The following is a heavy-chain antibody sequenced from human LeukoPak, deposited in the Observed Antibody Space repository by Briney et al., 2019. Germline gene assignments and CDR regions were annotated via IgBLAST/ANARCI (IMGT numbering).Heavy chain of an antibody. J-gene: IGHJ4*02. D-gene: IGHD3-22*01. CDR2: IYYSGST. CDR1: GGSISSYY. CDR3: ARGADSSGYYSIFYFDY. V-gene: IGHV4-59*01. Sequence: SETLSLTCTVSGGSISSYYWNCIRQPPGKRLEWIGYIYYSGSTNYNPSLKSRVTISVDTSKNQFSLKLSSVTAADTAVYYCARGADSSGYYSIFYFDYWGQGTLVTVSS.